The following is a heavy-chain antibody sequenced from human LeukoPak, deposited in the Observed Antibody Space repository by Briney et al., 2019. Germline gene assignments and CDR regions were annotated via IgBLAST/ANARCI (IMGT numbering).Heavy chain of an antibody. CDR1: GYTFTSYY. CDR2: IIPIFGTA. Sequence: GASVKVSCKASGYTFTSYYMHWVRQAPGQGLEWMGGIIPIFGTANYAQKFQGRVTITADESTSTAYMELSSLRSEDTAVYYCARDNSVGDIAWWFDPWGQGTLVTVSS. V-gene: IGHV1-69*13. CDR3: ARDNSVGDIAWWFDP. D-gene: IGHD3-16*02. J-gene: IGHJ5*02.